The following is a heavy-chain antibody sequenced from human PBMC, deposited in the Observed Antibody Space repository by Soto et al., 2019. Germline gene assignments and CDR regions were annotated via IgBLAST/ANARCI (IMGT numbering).Heavy chain of an antibody. V-gene: IGHV1-69*14. CDR2: IMHVFQTP. Sequence: QVQLVQSGAEVKKPGSSVKVSCKTSGGTFRTSAISWVRQAPGQGLEGMGGIMHVFQTPDYAQKFQGRVTITADNSTSTAYMELSSLRSEDTAVYYCARDKDRQQLGGNYYYIMDVWGQGTTVTVSS. D-gene: IGHD3-3*02. J-gene: IGHJ6*01. CDR1: GGTFRTSA. CDR3: ARDKDRQQLGGNYYYIMDV.